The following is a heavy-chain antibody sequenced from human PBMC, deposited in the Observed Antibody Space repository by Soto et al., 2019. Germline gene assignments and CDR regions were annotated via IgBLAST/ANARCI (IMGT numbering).Heavy chain of an antibody. CDR1: GFTFSSYA. D-gene: IGHD3-9*01. CDR2: ISGSGGST. Sequence: GGSLRLSCAASGFTFSSYAMSWVRQAPGKGLEWVSAISGSGGSTYYADSVKGRFTISRDNSKNTLYLQMNSLRAEDTAVYYCAKDLDVYDILTGYSGDAFDIWGQGTMVTVSS. V-gene: IGHV3-23*01. J-gene: IGHJ3*02. CDR3: AKDLDVYDILTGYSGDAFDI.